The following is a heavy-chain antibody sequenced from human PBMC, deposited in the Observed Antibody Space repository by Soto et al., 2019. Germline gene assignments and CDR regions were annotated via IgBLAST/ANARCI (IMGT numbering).Heavy chain of an antibody. CDR3: ARQGNGAEGFDF. CDR1: GYSFSSHW. D-gene: IGHD4-17*01. CDR2: IYPGDSDT. Sequence: PGESLRISCKGSGYSFSSHWIGWVRQMPGKGLDWMGIIYPGDSDTRYSPSFLGHVTISADKSINTAYLQWSSLKASDTAMYYCARQGNGAEGFDFWGQGALVTVSS. J-gene: IGHJ4*02. V-gene: IGHV5-51*01.